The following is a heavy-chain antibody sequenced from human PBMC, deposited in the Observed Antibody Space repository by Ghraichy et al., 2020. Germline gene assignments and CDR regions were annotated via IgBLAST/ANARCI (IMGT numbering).Heavy chain of an antibody. V-gene: IGHV4-59*01. Sequence: ESLNISCTVSGDSIISSYWGWIRQSPGKGLEWIGYIHYRGNTYYNPSLRSRVTMSVDMSKNQFFLELSSVIAADTAVYYCARAYFDSSGYYSGGEVELDVCGQGTLVTVSS. D-gene: IGHD3-22*01. CDR1: GDSIISSY. CDR3: ARAYFDSSGYYSGGEVELDV. CDR2: IHYRGNT. J-gene: IGHJ4*02.